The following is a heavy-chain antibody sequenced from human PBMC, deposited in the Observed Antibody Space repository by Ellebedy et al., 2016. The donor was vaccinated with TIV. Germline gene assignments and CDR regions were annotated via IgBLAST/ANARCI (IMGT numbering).Heavy chain of an antibody. CDR3: ARVVGSGSSDY. V-gene: IGHV4-61*01. Sequence: MPAGSLRLSCTVSGGSVSSGSYYWSWIRQPPGKGLEWIGYIYYSGSTNYNPSLKSRVTISVDTSKNPFSLKLSSVTAADTAVYYCARVVGSGSSDYWGQGTLVTVSS. J-gene: IGHJ4*02. CDR2: IYYSGST. CDR1: GGSVSSGSYY. D-gene: IGHD6-19*01.